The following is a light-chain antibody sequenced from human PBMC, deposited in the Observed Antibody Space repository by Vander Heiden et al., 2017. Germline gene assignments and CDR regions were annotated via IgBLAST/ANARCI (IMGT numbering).Light chain of an antibody. CDR3: QHYNNWPLT. J-gene: IGKJ4*01. CDR2: GAS. Sequence: EIVMTQSPATLSVSPVERATLSCRASQSVASNLAWYQQKPGQTPRLLIYGASTRATGLPGRFSVSGFGTEFTLTISSVQSDDFAVYYCQHYNNWPLTFGGGTKVEIK. V-gene: IGKV3-15*01. CDR1: QSVASN.